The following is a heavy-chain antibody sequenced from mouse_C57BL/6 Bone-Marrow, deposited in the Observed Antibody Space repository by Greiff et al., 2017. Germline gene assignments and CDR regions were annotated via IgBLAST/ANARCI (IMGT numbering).Heavy chain of an antibody. V-gene: IGHV1-64*01. Sequence: VQLQQPGAELVKPGASVKLSCKASGYTFTSYWMHWVKQRPGQGLEWIGMIHPNSGSTNYNEKFKSKATLTVDKSSSTAYMQLSSLTSEDSAVXYCARWVLLYWYFDVWGTGTTVTVSS. CDR1: GYTFTSYW. J-gene: IGHJ1*03. D-gene: IGHD2-14*01. CDR2: IHPNSGST. CDR3: ARWVLLYWYFDV.